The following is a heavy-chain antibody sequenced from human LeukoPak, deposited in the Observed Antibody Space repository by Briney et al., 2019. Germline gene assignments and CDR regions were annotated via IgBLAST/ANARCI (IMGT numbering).Heavy chain of an antibody. CDR3: ARDSWGDY. J-gene: IGHJ4*02. D-gene: IGHD3-16*01. V-gene: IGHV3-21*01. CDR1: GFTVSSNY. Sequence: GGSLRLSCAASGFTVSSNYMSWVRQAPGKGLEWVSSISSSSSYIYYADSVKGRFTISRNNAKNSLYLQMNSLRAEDTAVYYCARDSWGDYWGQGTLVTVSS. CDR2: ISSSSSYI.